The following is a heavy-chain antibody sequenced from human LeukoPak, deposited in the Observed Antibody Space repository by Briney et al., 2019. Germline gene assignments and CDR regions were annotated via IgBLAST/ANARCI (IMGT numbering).Heavy chain of an antibody. CDR3: ARDPTYYYDSSGYSIDY. Sequence: PGGSLRLSCAASGFTFSSYAMHWVRQAPGKGLEWVAVISYDGSNKYYADSVKGRFTISRDNSKNTLYLQMNSLRAEDTAVYYCARDPTYYYDSSGYSIDYWGQGTLVTVSS. D-gene: IGHD3-22*01. CDR2: ISYDGSNK. J-gene: IGHJ4*02. CDR1: GFTFSSYA. V-gene: IGHV3-30-3*01.